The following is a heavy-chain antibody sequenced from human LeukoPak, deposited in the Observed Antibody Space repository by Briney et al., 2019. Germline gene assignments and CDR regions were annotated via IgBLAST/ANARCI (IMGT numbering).Heavy chain of an antibody. V-gene: IGHV1-69*01. CDR2: IIPIFGTA. Sequence: SVKVSCKASGGTFSSYAISWVRQAPGQGLEWMGGIIPIFGTANYAQKFQGRVTITADESTSTAYMELSSLRSEDTAVYYCALQGAYRANAFDIWGQGTMVTVSS. CDR3: ALQGAYRANAFDI. CDR1: GGTFSSYA. D-gene: IGHD1-26*01. J-gene: IGHJ3*02.